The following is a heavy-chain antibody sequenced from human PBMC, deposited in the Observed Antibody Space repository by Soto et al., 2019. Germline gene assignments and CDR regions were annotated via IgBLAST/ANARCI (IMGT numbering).Heavy chain of an antibody. Sequence: GESLKISCTGFGYTFTTFWISWGRQMPGRGLEWMGNIDPRDSYTNYSPSFQGHVTISVDKSINTAYLQWGSLKASDTAMYYCARIYCVTSTCDSWFDPWGQGTLVTVSS. V-gene: IGHV5-10-1*01. D-gene: IGHD2-21*01. CDR1: GYTFTTFW. J-gene: IGHJ5*02. CDR2: IDPRDSYT. CDR3: ARIYCVTSTCDSWFDP.